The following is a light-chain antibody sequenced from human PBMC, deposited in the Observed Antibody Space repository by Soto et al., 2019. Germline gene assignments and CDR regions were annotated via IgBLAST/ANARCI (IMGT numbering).Light chain of an antibody. V-gene: IGLV2-14*01. CDR2: DVS. J-gene: IGLJ3*02. CDR1: SSDVGGYNY. CDR3: SSYTSSSTRV. Sequence: QSALTQPASVSGSPGQSITISCTGTSSDVGGYNYVSWYQQHPGKAPKLMIYDVSNRPSGVSNRFSGSKSGNTASLPISGLQAEDEADYYCSSYTSSSTRVFGGGTKLTAL.